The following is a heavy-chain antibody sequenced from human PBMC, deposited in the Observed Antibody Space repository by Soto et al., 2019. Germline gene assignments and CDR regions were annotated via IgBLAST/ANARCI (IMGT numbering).Heavy chain of an antibody. Sequence: SETLSLTCAVSGGSISSSNWWSWVRQPPGKGLEWIGEIYHSGSTNYNPSLKSRVTISVDKSKNQFSLKLSSVTAADTAVYYCARGHLYSYGWYYFDYWGQGTLVTVSS. CDR1: GGSISSSNW. V-gene: IGHV4-4*02. CDR3: ARGHLYSYGWYYFDY. J-gene: IGHJ4*02. CDR2: IYHSGST. D-gene: IGHD5-18*01.